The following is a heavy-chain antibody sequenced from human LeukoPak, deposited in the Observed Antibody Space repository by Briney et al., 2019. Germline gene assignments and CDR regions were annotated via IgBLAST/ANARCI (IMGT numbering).Heavy chain of an antibody. CDR1: GFTFSSYA. J-gene: IGHJ4*02. Sequence: GGSLRLSCAASGFTFSSYAMNWFRQAPGRLEWVANINHDGSEKNYVDSVEGRFTITRDNTKKSLYLQMNSLGAEDTAVYYCARGTALPGVDYWGQGTLVIVSS. V-gene: IGHV3-7*01. D-gene: IGHD3-10*01. CDR3: ARGTALPGVDY. CDR2: INHDGSEK.